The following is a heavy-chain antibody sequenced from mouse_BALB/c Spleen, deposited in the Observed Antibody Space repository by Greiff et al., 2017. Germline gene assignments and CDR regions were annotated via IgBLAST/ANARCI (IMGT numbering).Heavy chain of an antibody. CDR2: INPSNGRT. Sequence: QQSCKASGYTFTSYWMHWVKQRPGQGLEWIGEINPSNGRTNYNEKFKSKATLTVDKSSSTAYMQLSSLTSEDSAVYYCARRYGYPYYFDYWGQGTTLTVSS. J-gene: IGHJ2*01. CDR1: GYTFTSYW. V-gene: IGHV1S81*02. D-gene: IGHD1-2*01. CDR3: ARRYGYPYYFDY.